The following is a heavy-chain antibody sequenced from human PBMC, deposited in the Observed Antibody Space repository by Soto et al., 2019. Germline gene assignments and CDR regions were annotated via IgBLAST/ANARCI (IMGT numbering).Heavy chain of an antibody. CDR2: IIPIFGTA. D-gene: IGHD5-12*01. CDR1: GGTFSSYT. Sequence: QVQLVQSGAEVKKPGSSVTVSCKASGGTFSSYTISWVRQAPGQGLEWMGGIIPIFGTANYAQKFQGRVTSXXDXSXXTPDMELSSLRSEDTAVYYCARGNERWLQLWYFDLWGRGTLVTVSS. V-gene: IGHV1-69*12. J-gene: IGHJ2*01. CDR3: ARGNERWLQLWYFDL.